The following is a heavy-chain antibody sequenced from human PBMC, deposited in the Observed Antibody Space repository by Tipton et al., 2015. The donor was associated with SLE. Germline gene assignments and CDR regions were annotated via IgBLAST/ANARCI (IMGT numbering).Heavy chain of an antibody. J-gene: IGHJ6*02. CDR2: ISGSGGST. Sequence: SLRLSCAASGFTFSSYAMSWVRQAPGKGLEWVSAISGSGGSTYYADSVKGRFTISRDNSKNTLYLQMNSLRAEDTAVYYCAKDLGSCWTHPCYYGMDVWGQGTTVTVSS. V-gene: IGHV3-23*01. CDR3: AKDLGSCWTHPCYYGMDV. D-gene: IGHD6-13*01. CDR1: GFTFSSYA.